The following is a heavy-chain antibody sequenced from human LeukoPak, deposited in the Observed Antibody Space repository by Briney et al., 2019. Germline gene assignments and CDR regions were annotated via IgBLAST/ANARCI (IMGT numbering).Heavy chain of an antibody. V-gene: IGHV3-48*03. CDR3: ASENYDYVWGSYRYFDY. CDR2: ISSSGITI. CDR1: GFTFSSYE. J-gene: IGHJ4*02. Sequence: GGSLRLSCAASGFTFSSYEMNWVRQAPGKGLEWVSYISSSGITIYYADSVKGRFTISRDNAKNSLYLQMNSLRAEDTAVYYCASENYDYVWGSYRYFDYWGQGTLVTVSS. D-gene: IGHD3-16*02.